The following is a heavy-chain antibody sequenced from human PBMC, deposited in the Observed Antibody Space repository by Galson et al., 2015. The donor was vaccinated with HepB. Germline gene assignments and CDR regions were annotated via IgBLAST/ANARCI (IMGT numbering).Heavy chain of an antibody. Sequence: PALVKPTQTLTLTCTFSGFSLSTSEMCVSWIRQPSGKALEWLALIGWEDNKYYNTSLKTRLTISKDTSKNQVVLTMTNMDPVDTATYYCARFQMGNRGSFDYWGQGSLVTVSS. V-gene: IGHV2-70*01. CDR2: IGWEDNK. J-gene: IGHJ4*02. D-gene: IGHD1-26*01. CDR3: ARFQMGNRGSFDY. CDR1: GFSLSTSEMC.